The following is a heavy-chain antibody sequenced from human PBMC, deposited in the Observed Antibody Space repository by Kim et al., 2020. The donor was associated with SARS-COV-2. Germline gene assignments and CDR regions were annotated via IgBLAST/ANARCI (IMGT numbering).Heavy chain of an antibody. J-gene: IGHJ4*03. Sequence: SETLSLTCTVSGGSITSYYWSWIRQPPGKGLEWIGYIYYSGSTHYNPSLKSLVTISVDTSRNQVSLKLSSVTAADTAVYYCARRDCASTSCYAGGGYFV. CDR3: ARRDCASTSCYAGGGYFV. V-gene: IGHV4-59*08. CDR2: IYYSGST. CDR1: GGSITSYY. D-gene: IGHD2-2*01.